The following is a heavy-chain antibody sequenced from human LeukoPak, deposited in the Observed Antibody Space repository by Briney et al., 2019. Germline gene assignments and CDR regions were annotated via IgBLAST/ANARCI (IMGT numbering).Heavy chain of an antibody. CDR3: ARVKGQLVGY. V-gene: IGHV3-53*01. CDR2: IYSGGST. J-gene: IGHJ4*02. CDR1: GFTVSSNY. Sequence: GGSLRLSCAASGFTVSSNYVSWVRHAPGKGLERVSVIYSGGSTSYSDSVKGRITISRDNSKNTLYLQMNSLRAEDTAVYYCARVKGQLVGYWGQGTLVTVSS. D-gene: IGHD6-6*01.